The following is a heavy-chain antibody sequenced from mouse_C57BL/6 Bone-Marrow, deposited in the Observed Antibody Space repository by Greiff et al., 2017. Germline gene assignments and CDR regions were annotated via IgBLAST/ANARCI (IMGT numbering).Heavy chain of an antibody. Sequence: QVQLQQPGAELVRPGTSVKLSCKASGYTFTSYWMHWVKQRPGQGLEWIGVIDPSDSYTNYNQKFKGKATLTVDTSSSTAYMQLSSLTSEDSAVYYWAREGRDYYGSSTVDYWGQGTTLTVSS. J-gene: IGHJ2*01. CDR3: AREGRDYYGSSTVDY. D-gene: IGHD1-1*01. V-gene: IGHV1-59*01. CDR1: GYTFTSYW. CDR2: IDPSDSYT.